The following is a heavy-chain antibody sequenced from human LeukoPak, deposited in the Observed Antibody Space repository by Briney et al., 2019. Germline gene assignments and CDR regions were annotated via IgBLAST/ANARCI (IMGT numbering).Heavy chain of an antibody. D-gene: IGHD1-26*01. V-gene: IGHV3-53*01. CDR2: TYSGGNT. CDR1: GFTVSSNY. CDR3: SREPRLLDY. Sequence: GGSLRLSCTASGFTVSSNYMSWVRQAPGKGLEWVSVTYSGGNTYYADSVKGRFTISRDNSKNTLYLQMNSLRAEDTAVYYCSREPRLLDYWGQGTLVTVSS. J-gene: IGHJ4*02.